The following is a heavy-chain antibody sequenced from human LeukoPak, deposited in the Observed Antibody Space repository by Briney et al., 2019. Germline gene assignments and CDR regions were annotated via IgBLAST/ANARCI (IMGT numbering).Heavy chain of an antibody. Sequence: PGGSLRLSCDASGFTFSGYAMSWVRQAPGKGLEWVSRISIGGGFTDYADSVRGRFTISRDNSKNTLSLQMSNLRAEDTAIYYCAKLHSATITADFGHGGQGTVVTVSA. D-gene: IGHD1-14*01. CDR1: GFTFSGYA. CDR2: ISIGGGFT. J-gene: IGHJ4*02. V-gene: IGHV3-23*01. CDR3: AKLHSATITADFGH.